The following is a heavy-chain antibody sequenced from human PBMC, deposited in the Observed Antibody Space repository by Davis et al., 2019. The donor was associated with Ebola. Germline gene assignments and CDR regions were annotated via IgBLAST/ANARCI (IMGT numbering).Heavy chain of an antibody. CDR3: AKDTSNVWFDV. D-gene: IGHD6-19*01. Sequence: GESLKISCAASGFVFSNYVMSWVRRAPGKGLEWVSTLGLSADTYYADSVKGRFIISRDNSKNTLHLQMNSLRVEDTAIYYCAKDTSNVWFDVWGQGTMVTVSS. J-gene: IGHJ3*01. V-gene: IGHV3-23*01. CDR1: GFVFSNYV. CDR2: LGLSADT.